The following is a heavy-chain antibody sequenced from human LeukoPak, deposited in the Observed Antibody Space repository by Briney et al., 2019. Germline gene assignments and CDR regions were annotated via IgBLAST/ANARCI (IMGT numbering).Heavy chain of an antibody. J-gene: IGHJ5*02. CDR3: AKEALPETIET. CDR2: IKQDGSEK. CDR1: GFTFSSYE. V-gene: IGHV3-7*03. D-gene: IGHD4/OR15-4a*01. Sequence: GGSLRLSCAASGFTFSSYEMNWVRQAPGKGLEWVANIKQDGSEKYYVDSVKGRFTISRDNAKNSLYLQMNSLRAEDTAVYYCAKEALPETIETWGQGTLVTVSS.